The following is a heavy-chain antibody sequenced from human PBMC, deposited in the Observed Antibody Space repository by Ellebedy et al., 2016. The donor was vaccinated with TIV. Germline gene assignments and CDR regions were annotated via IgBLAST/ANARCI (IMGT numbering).Heavy chain of an antibody. D-gene: IGHD3-16*02. J-gene: IGHJ4*02. CDR2: IFYSGST. V-gene: IGHV4-30-4*01. Sequence: LRLSCTVSGGSITSGNYYWSWIRQPPGKGLEWIGYIFYSGSTYYNPSLNSRLSISLDTSKNQFSLKLRSVTAADAAVYFCARASSFGGVIALEYWGQGTLVTVSS. CDR1: GGSITSGNYY. CDR3: ARASSFGGVIALEY.